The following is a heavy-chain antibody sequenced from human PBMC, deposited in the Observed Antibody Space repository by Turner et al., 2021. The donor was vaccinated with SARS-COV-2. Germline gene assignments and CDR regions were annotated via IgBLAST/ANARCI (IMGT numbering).Heavy chain of an antibody. D-gene: IGHD2-21*02. CDR1: GYTLIELS. CDR2: FDPEDGET. V-gene: IGHV1-24*01. Sequence: QVQLVQSGAEVKKPGASVKVSCKVSGYTLIELSMHWVRQAPGKGLEWMGGFDPEDGETISAQKFQGRVTMTEDTSTDTAYMELSSLRSEDTGVYYCATGYAYCGGDCSIHYWGQGTLVTVSS. CDR3: ATGYAYCGGDCSIHY. J-gene: IGHJ4*02.